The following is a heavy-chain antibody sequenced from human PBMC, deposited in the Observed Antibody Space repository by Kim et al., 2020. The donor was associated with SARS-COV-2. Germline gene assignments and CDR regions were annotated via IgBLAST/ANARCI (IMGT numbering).Heavy chain of an antibody. Sequence: GGSLRLSCAASGFTFTTYNMNWFRQAPGKGLEWISYISVTDAIYYADSVKGRFTISRDYAKNSLDLQMNSLRDEDTAVYYCARDWNWGIDVWGQGTLVTVSS. CDR3: ARDWNWGIDV. CDR1: GFTFTTYN. CDR2: ISVTDAI. V-gene: IGHV3-48*02. D-gene: IGHD7-27*01. J-gene: IGHJ4*02.